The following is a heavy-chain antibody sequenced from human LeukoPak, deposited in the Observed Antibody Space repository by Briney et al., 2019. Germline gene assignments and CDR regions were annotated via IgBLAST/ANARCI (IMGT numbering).Heavy chain of an antibody. D-gene: IGHD6-13*01. CDR1: GGSISSHY. V-gene: IGHV4-4*07. CDR2: IYTSGST. Sequence: SETLSLTCTVSGGSISSHYWSWIRQPAGKGLEWIGRIYTSGSTNQNPSPKSRVTKSVDKSKNQFALKLSSLTAADTAVYYCARVWGSSWYFDYWGQGTLVSVSS. CDR3: ARVWGSSWYFDY. J-gene: IGHJ4*02.